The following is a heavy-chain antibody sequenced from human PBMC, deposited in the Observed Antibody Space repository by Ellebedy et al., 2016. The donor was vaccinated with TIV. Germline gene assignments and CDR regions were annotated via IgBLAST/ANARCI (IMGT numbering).Heavy chain of an antibody. CDR1: GFTFSSYS. CDR3: ARPDSEDNYMDV. Sequence: GESLKISXAASGFTFSSYSMNWVRQAPGKGLEWVSSISSSSSYIYYADSVKGRFTISRDNAKNSLYLQMNSLRAEDTAVYYCARPDSEDNYMDVWGKGTAVTVSS. J-gene: IGHJ6*03. V-gene: IGHV3-21*01. CDR2: ISSSSSYI.